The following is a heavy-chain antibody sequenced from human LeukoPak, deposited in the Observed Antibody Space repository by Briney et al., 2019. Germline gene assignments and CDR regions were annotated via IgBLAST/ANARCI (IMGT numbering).Heavy chain of an antibody. CDR2: IYYSGST. V-gene: IGHV4-59*08. D-gene: IGHD6-13*01. CDR3: ARALYAGIAAAHDY. Sequence: SETLSLTCTVSGGSISNKYWSWIRQPPGKGLEWIGYIYYSGSTNYNPSLKSRVTILVDTSKNQFSLKLSSVTAADTAVYYCARALYAGIAAAHDYWGQGTLVTVSS. CDR1: GGSISNKY. J-gene: IGHJ4*02.